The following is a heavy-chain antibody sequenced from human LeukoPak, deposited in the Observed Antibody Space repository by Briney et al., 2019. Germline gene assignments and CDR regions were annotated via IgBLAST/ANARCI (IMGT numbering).Heavy chain of an antibody. CDR2: INPSGGST. J-gene: IGHJ4*02. CDR1: GYTFTGYY. CDR3: ARDLEDIVVVPAAILGY. V-gene: IGHV1-46*01. Sequence: ASVKVSFRASGYTFTGYYMSWVRQAPGQGLEWMGIINPSGGSTSYAQKFQGRVTMTRDTSTSTVYMELSSLRSEDTAVYYCARDLEDIVVVPAAILGYWGQGTLVTVSS. D-gene: IGHD2-2*02.